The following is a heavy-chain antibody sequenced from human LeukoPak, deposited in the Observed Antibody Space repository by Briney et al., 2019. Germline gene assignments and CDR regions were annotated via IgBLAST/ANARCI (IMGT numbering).Heavy chain of an antibody. CDR3: ARDLDHSSGYFVGDY. J-gene: IGHJ4*02. Sequence: SETLSLTCTVSGGSISRYYWSWIRQPPGKGLEWVGYIYSSGTTKYNPSLKSRATISLDTSKSQLSLSLTSVSAADTAVYYCARDLDHSSGYFVGDYWGQGTLVTVSS. CDR1: GGSISRYY. D-gene: IGHD3-22*01. V-gene: IGHV4-4*08. CDR2: IYSSGTT.